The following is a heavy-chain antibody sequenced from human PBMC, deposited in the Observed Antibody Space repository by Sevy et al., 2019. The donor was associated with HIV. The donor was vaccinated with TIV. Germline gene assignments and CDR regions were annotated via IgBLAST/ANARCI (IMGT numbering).Heavy chain of an antibody. V-gene: IGHV1-46*03. CDR3: ARGIRTTGTTGWFDP. Sequence: ASVKVSCKASGYTFTSYYMHWVRQAPGQGLEWMGIINPSGGSTSYAQKFQGRVTMTRDTSTSTVYMELSSLRSEDTAVYYCARGIRTTGTTGWFDPWGQGTLVTVSS. CDR1: GYTFTSYY. CDR2: INPSGGST. D-gene: IGHD1-1*01. J-gene: IGHJ5*02.